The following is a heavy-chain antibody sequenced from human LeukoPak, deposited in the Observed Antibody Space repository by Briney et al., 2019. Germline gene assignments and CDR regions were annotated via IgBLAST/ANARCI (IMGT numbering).Heavy chain of an antibody. Sequence: PGGSLRLSCAASGFTFSSYEMNWVRQAPGKGLEWVSYISSSGSTIHYADSVKGRFTISRDNDKNSLYLQMNSLRAEDTAVYYCARDRRDYYDSSADFDYWGQGTLVTVSS. CDR2: ISSSGSTI. D-gene: IGHD3-22*01. V-gene: IGHV3-48*03. CDR3: ARDRRDYYDSSADFDY. CDR1: GFTFSSYE. J-gene: IGHJ4*02.